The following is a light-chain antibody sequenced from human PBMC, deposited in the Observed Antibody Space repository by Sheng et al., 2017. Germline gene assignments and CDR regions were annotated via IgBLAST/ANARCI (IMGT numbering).Light chain of an antibody. CDR2: AAS. V-gene: IGKV1-8*01. J-gene: IGKJ3*01. Sequence: AIRITQSPSSLSASTGDRVTITCRASQGISSYLAWYQQKPGKVPKLLIYAASTLQSGVPSRFSGSGSGTDFTLTISCLQSEDFATYYCQQYYTHPVTFGPGTKVDIK. CDR3: QQYYTHPVT. CDR1: QGISSY.